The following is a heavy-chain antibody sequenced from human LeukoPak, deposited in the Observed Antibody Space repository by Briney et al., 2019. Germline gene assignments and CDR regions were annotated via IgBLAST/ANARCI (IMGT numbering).Heavy chain of an antibody. D-gene: IGHD3-3*01. V-gene: IGHV1-2*02. CDR3: ARGLRFLEWLLDDP. J-gene: IGHJ5*02. Sequence: ASVKVSCKASGYTFTGYYMHWVRQAPGQGLEWMGWINPNSGGTNYAQKFQGRVTVTRDTSISTAYMELSRLRSDDTAVYYCARGLRFLEWLLDDPWGQGTLVTVSS. CDR1: GYTFTGYY. CDR2: INPNSGGT.